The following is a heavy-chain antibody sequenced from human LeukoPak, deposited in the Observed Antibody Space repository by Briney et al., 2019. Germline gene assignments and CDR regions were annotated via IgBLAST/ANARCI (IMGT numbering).Heavy chain of an antibody. J-gene: IGHJ4*02. D-gene: IGHD6-13*01. CDR1: GGSISNYY. V-gene: IGHV4-59*08. CDR3: ARSYTSSWYLDY. Sequence: SETLSLTCTVSGGSISNYYWSWIRQPPGKGLEWIGSIYYSGTTNYNPSLKSRIAMSVDTSKNQFSLKLSSVTAADTAIYYCARSYTSSWYLDYWGQGTLVTVSS. CDR2: IYYSGTT.